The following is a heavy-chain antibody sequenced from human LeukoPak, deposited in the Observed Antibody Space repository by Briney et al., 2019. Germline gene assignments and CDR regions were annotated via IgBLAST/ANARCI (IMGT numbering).Heavy chain of an antibody. CDR1: GFTFSSYG. D-gene: IGHD3-22*01. CDR2: IRYDGSNK. Sequence: PGGSLRLSCAASGFTFSSYGMHWVRQAPGKGLEWVAFIRYDGSNKYYADSVKGRFTISRDSSKNTLYLQMNSLRAEDTAVYYCAKGSSGYEEASMDVWGKGTTVTVSS. V-gene: IGHV3-30*02. CDR3: AKGSSGYEEASMDV. J-gene: IGHJ6*03.